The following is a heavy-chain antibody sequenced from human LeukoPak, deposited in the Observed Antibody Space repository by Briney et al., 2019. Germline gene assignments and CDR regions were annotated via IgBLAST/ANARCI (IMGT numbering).Heavy chain of an antibody. J-gene: IGHJ4*02. V-gene: IGHV3-21*01. D-gene: IGHD4-17*01. CDR1: GFTFSSYA. CDR2: ISSSSSYI. Sequence: GGSLRLSCAASGFTFSSYAVHWVRQAPGKGLEWVSSISSSSSYIYYADSVKGRFTISRDNAKNSLYLQMNSLRAEDTAVYYCARLSRGLRNPYGDYWGQGTLVTVSS. CDR3: ARLSRGLRNPYGDY.